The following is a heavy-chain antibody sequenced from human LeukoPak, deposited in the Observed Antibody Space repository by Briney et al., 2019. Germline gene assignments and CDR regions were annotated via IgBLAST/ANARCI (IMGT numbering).Heavy chain of an antibody. CDR3: ARDKGTSYLSSFYY. Sequence: GGSLRLSCAASGFTFDEFAMHWVRQAPGKGLEWVSGISSNSENVAYADSVKGRFTISRDDATNSPLLQMNSLRAADTAVYYCARDKGTSYLSSFYYWGQGTLVTVSS. CDR2: ISSNSENV. V-gene: IGHV3-9*01. D-gene: IGHD6-6*01. CDR1: GFTFDEFA. J-gene: IGHJ4*02.